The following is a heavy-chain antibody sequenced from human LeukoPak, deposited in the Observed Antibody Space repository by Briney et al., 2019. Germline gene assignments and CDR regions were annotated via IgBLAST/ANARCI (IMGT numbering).Heavy chain of an antibody. CDR3: ARGPITMVRGVTPEAFDY. V-gene: IGHV3-7*01. D-gene: IGHD3-10*01. CDR1: GFTFSNYW. Sequence: PGGSLRLSCAASGFTFSNYWMSWVRQAPGKGLEWVANIKQDGSEKYYVDSVKGRFTISRDNAKNSLYLQMNSLRAEDTAVYYCARGPITMVRGVTPEAFDYWGQGTLVTVSS. CDR2: IKQDGSEK. J-gene: IGHJ4*02.